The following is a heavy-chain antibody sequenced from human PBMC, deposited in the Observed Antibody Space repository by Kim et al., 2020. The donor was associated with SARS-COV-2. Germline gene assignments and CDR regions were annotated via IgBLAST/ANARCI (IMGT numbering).Heavy chain of an antibody. CDR2: TKSDGSEK. Sequence: GGSLRLSCTASGFTFTNYWMTWVRQAPGKGLEWVATTKSDGSEKYYLDSVEGRFTITRDTAKNSLYLQMNSLRAEDTAIYYCARDPESSTFYDFWSGYYAFDHWGQGTLVTVSS. CDR1: GFTFTNYW. J-gene: IGHJ4*02. D-gene: IGHD3-3*01. CDR3: ARDPESSTFYDFWSGYYAFDH. V-gene: IGHV3-7*01.